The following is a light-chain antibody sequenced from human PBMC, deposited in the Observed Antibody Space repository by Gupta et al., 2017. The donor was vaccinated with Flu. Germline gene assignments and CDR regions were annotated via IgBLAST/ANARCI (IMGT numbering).Light chain of an antibody. CDR1: QSVSSL. CDR2: DAS. J-gene: IGKJ4*01. V-gene: IGKV3-11*01. Sequence: SPATLSLSPGERATLSCRASQSVSSLLAWYQQKPGQAPRLLIYDASTRATGIPARFSGSGSGTDFTLTISSLEPEDFAVYYCQQRSIWLTFGGGTKVEIK. CDR3: QQRSIWLT.